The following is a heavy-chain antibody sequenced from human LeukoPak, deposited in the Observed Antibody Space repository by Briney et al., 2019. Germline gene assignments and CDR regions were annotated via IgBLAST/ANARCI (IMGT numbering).Heavy chain of an antibody. Sequence: GGSLRLSCAASGFTFSSYAMHWVRQAPGKGLEWVAVISYDGSNKYYADSVKGRFTISRDNSKNTLYLQMNSPRAEDTAVYYCARDRYCSGGSCYSGPPWFDPWGQGTLVTVSS. CDR1: GFTFSSYA. CDR2: ISYDGSNK. CDR3: ARDRYCSGGSCYSGPPWFDP. J-gene: IGHJ5*02. D-gene: IGHD2-15*01. V-gene: IGHV3-30*04.